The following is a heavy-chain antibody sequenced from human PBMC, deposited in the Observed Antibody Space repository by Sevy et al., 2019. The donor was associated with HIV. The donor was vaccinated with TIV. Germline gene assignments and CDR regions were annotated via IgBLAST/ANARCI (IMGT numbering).Heavy chain of an antibody. V-gene: IGHV3-11*01. CDR2: ISSGGCTI. D-gene: IGHD3-10*01. Sequence: GGSLRLSCAASGLTFSDSYMHWIRQAPGKGLEWISHISSGGCTIFYADSVKGRFTISRDNTKKSLYLQMNSLRVDDTAVYYCARSRGFAEDFFDYWGQGILVTVSS. CDR3: ARSRGFAEDFFDY. CDR1: GLTFSDSY. J-gene: IGHJ4*02.